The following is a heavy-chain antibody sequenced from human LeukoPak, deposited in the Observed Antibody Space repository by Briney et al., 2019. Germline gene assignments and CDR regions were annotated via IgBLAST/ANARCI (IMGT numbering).Heavy chain of an antibody. CDR3: AELGITMIGGV. CDR1: GFTASSNE. D-gene: IGHD3-10*02. Sequence: GGSLRLSCAASGFTASSNEMSWVRQAPGKGLEWVSYISSSGSTIYYADSVKGRFTISRDNAKNSLYLQMNSLRAEDTAVYYCAELGITMIGGVWGKGTTVTISS. V-gene: IGHV3-48*03. CDR2: ISSSGSTI. J-gene: IGHJ6*04.